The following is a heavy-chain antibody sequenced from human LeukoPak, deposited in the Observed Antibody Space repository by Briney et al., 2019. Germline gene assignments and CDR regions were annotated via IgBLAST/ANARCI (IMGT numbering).Heavy chain of an antibody. CDR1: GFTFSKAW. Sequence: GGSLRLSCAASGFTFSKAWMSWVRQAPGKGLEWVGRIKSKTDGGTDYAAPVKGRFTISRDDSKNTLCLQMNSLKTEDTAVYYCTTDPFQNIVVVPAAIIKMDYWGQGTLVTVSS. CDR3: TTDPFQNIVVVPAAIIKMDY. V-gene: IGHV3-15*01. J-gene: IGHJ4*02. D-gene: IGHD2-2*01. CDR2: IKSKTDGGT.